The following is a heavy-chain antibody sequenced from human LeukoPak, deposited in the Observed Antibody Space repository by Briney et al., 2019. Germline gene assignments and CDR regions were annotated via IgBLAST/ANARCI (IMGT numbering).Heavy chain of an antibody. CDR2: IYSSGST. V-gene: IGHV4-4*07. D-gene: IGHD3-10*01. Sequence: SETLSLTCTVSGGSISSYYWSWIRQPAGKGLEWIGRIYSSGSTNYNPSLKSRVTVSLDTSKNQFSLTLSSVAAADTAVYYCARGTGSYSSKLDYWGQGTLVTVSS. CDR3: ARGTGSYSSKLDY. CDR1: GGSISSYY. J-gene: IGHJ4*02.